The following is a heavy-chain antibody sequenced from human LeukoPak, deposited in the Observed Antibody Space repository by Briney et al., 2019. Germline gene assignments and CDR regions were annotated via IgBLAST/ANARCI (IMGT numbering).Heavy chain of an antibody. J-gene: IGHJ6*04. CDR3: ARGKGGAGGYYYYCMDV. Sequence: SETLSLTCAVYGGSFSGYYWSWLRQPPGKGLEGVGEINHSGSTNYNPSLKSRVTISVDTSKNQLSLKLSSVTAADTAVYYCARGKGGAGGYYYYCMDVWGKGTTVTVSS. CDR2: INHSGST. V-gene: IGHV4-34*01. CDR1: GGSFSGYY. D-gene: IGHD3-16*01.